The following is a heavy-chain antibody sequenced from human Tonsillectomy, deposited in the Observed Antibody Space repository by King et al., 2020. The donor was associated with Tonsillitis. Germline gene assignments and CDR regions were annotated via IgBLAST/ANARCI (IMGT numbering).Heavy chain of an antibody. V-gene: IGHV3-23*04. CDR3: VKAWGYCGRNCYTYYFDN. CDR1: RFDFTNYA. J-gene: IGHJ4*02. Sequence: VQLVESGGGLVQPGGSLRLSCAASRFDFTNYAMSWVRQAPGKGLEWVSGVNDNGRNRYYADSVKGRFTISRDNSMHTLDLQMNSLRAEDTAVYYCVKAWGYCGRNCYTYYFDNWGQGILVTVSS. CDR2: VNDNGRNR. D-gene: IGHD2-21*02.